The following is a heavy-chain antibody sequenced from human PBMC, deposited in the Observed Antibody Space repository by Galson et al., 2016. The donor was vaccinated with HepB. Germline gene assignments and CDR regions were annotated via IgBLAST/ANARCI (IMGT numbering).Heavy chain of an antibody. D-gene: IGHD3-3*01. Sequence: SVKVSCKASGNTFTTYYMHWVRQAPGQGLEWMGIITPSGGSTASAQKFQGRITMTRDTSTNTVYIEMSSLTSQDTAVYYCAGSLGVADAFDIWGEGTMVTVSS. CDR3: AGSLGVADAFDI. V-gene: IGHV1-46*01. J-gene: IGHJ3*02. CDR2: ITPSGGST. CDR1: GNTFTTYY.